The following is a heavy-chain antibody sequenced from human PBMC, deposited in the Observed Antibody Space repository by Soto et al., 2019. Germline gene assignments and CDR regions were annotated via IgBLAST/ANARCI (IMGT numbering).Heavy chain of an antibody. J-gene: IGHJ5*02. V-gene: IGHV1-18*04. D-gene: IGHD2-15*01. CDR3: ARDSGIVVVVAAPTPINWFDP. CDR2: ISAYNGNT. CDR1: GYTFTSYG. Sequence: ASVKVSCKASGYTFTSYGISWVRQAPGQGLEWMGWISAYNGNTNYAQKLQGRVTMTTDTSTSTAYMELRSLRSDDTAVYYCARDSGIVVVVAAPTPINWFDPWGQGTLVTVSS.